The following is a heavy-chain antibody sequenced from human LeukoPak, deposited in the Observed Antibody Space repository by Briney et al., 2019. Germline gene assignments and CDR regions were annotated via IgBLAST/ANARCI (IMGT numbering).Heavy chain of an antibody. CDR3: ARNPDVWQGYYYYGMDV. CDR1: GFTFSSYD. Sequence: QAGESLRLSCAASGFTFSSYDMHWVRQATGKGLEWVSAIGTAGDTYYPGSVKGRFTISRENAKNSLYLQMNSLRAGDTAVYYCARNPDVWQGYYYYGMDVWGQGTTVTVSS. V-gene: IGHV3-13*01. J-gene: IGHJ6*02. CDR2: IGTAGDT.